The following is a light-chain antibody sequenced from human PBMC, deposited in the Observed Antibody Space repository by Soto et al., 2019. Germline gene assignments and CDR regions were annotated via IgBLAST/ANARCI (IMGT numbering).Light chain of an antibody. CDR3: CSYAGRYNFWV. V-gene: IGLV2-11*01. J-gene: IGLJ3*02. CDR1: NSDIGGYNY. Sequence: QSALTQPRSVSGSPGQSVTNSCTGTNSDIGGYNYVSWYQQHPGKAPKVMIYDVSRRPSGVPDRFSGSKSGNTASLTISGLQAEDEADYYCCSYAGRYNFWVFGGGTKLTVL. CDR2: DVS.